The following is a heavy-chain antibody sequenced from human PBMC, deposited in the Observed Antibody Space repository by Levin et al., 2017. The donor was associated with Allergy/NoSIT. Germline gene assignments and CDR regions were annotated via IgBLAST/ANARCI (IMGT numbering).Heavy chain of an antibody. D-gene: IGHD4-17*01. CDR3: ARMGTYGDYVAY. CDR2: ISAYTGNT. J-gene: IGHJ4*02. Sequence: ASVKVSCKASGYTFTTYGFSWVRQAPGQGLEWMGWISAYTGNTNYAQKLQGRLTMTTDTSTSTAYMELRSLRSDDTAVYYCARMGTYGDYVAYWGQGTLVTVSS. V-gene: IGHV1-18*01. CDR1: GYTFTTYG.